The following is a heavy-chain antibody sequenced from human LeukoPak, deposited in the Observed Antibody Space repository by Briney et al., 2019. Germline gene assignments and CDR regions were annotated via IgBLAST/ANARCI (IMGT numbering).Heavy chain of an antibody. Sequence: SETLSLTCTVSGYSISSGYYWGWIRQPPGKGLEWIGSIYHSGSTYYNPSLKSRVTISVDTSKNQFSLKLSSVTAADTAVYYCARGRTTMVRGVMTFYYYYYMDVWGKGTTVTVSS. CDR1: GYSISSGYY. CDR3: ARGRTTMVRGVMTFYYYYYMDV. V-gene: IGHV4-38-2*02. J-gene: IGHJ6*03. CDR2: IYHSGST. D-gene: IGHD3-10*01.